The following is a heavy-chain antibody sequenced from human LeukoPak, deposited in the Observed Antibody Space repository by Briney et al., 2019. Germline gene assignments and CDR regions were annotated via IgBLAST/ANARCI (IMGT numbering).Heavy chain of an antibody. Sequence: SETLSLTCAVSGGSISSSNWWSWVRQPPGKGLEWIGEIYHSGSTNYNPSLKSRVTISVDTSKNQFSLKLSSVTAADTAVYYCASRYCSGGSCASDAFDIWGQGTMVTVSS. J-gene: IGHJ3*02. CDR2: IYHSGST. D-gene: IGHD2-15*01. CDR1: GGSISSSNW. V-gene: IGHV4-4*02. CDR3: ASRYCSGGSCASDAFDI.